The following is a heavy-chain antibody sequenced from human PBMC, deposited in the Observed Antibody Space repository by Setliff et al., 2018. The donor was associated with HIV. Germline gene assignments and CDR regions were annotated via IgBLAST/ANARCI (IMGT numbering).Heavy chain of an antibody. CDR3: ARDRIEVLADSPHDVFDI. CDR2: VHNSAGS. D-gene: IGHD3-22*01. Sequence: SETLSLTCAVSGDSVSGYYWSWIRQPAGRGLEWIGHVHNSAGSNYNPSLKSRVTMSVDTAKNQLSLKLTAVSAADTAVYYCARDRIEVLADSPHDVFDIWGRGIMVTVSS. V-gene: IGHV4-4*07. CDR1: GDSVSGYY. J-gene: IGHJ3*02.